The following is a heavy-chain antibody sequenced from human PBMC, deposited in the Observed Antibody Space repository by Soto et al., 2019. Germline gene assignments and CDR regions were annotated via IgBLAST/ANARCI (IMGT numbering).Heavy chain of an antibody. CDR1: GFTVSSNY. D-gene: IGHD3-22*01. J-gene: IGHJ4*02. V-gene: IGHV3-66*01. Sequence: GGSLRLSCAASGFTVSSNYMSWVRQAPGKGLEWVSVIYSGGSTYYADSVKGRFTISRDNSKNTLYLQMNSLRAEDTAVYYCARDRALYYYDSSGYYHYWGQGTLVTVSS. CDR2: IYSGGST. CDR3: ARDRALYYYDSSGYYHY.